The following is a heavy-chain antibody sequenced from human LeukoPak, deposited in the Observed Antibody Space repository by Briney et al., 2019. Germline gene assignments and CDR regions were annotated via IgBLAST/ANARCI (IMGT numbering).Heavy chain of an antibody. V-gene: IGHV5-51*01. CDR3: ARHGGGYCRSTSCYLFDP. CDR2: IYPGDSDT. D-gene: IGHD2-2*01. J-gene: IGHJ5*02. Sequence: GGSLKISCKASGYSFTTYWIGWVRQMPGKGLEWMGIIYPGDSDTRYSPSFQGQVTISADKSISTAYLQWSSLKASDTAMYYCARHGGGYCRSTSCYLFDPWGQGTLVTVSS. CDR1: GYSFTTYW.